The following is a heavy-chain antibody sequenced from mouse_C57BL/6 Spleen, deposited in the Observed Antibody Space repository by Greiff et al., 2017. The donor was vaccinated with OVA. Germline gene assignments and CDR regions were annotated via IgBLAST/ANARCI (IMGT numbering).Heavy chain of an antibody. J-gene: IGHJ1*03. CDR1: GYTFTSYW. CDR3: AREATTVVASPYFDV. D-gene: IGHD1-1*01. Sequence: QVKLLQPGAELVKPGASVKMSCKASGYTFTSYWITWVKQRPGQGLAWIGDIYTGSGSTNYNEKFKSKATLTVDTSSSPAYMLLMSLTSEDSAVYDCAREATTVVASPYFDVWGTGTTVTVSS. V-gene: IGHV1-55*01. CDR2: IYTGSGST.